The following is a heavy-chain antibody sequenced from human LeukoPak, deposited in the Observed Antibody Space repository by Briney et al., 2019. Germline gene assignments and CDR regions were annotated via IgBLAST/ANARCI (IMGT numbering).Heavy chain of an antibody. D-gene: IGHD2-8*01. CDR2: IYYSGST. CDR3: ARAELDCTNGVCYRAEHFQH. V-gene: IGHV4-59*01. CDR1: GGSISSYY. Sequence: SETLSLTCTVSGGSISSYYWSWIRQPPGKGLGWIGYIYYSGSTNYNPSLKSRVTISVDTSKNQFSLKLSSVTAADTAVYYCARAELDCTNGVCYRAEHFQHWGQGTLVTVSS. J-gene: IGHJ1*01.